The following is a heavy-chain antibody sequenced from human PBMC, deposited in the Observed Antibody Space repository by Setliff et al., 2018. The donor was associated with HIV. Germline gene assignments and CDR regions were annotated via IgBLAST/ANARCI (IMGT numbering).Heavy chain of an antibody. Sequence: GGSLRLSCAASGFTFSDYGMHWVRQAPGKGLEWVASVTPDGGDKYYANSMRGRFTISRDNAKNSLYLQMNSLRAEDTAVYYCARDPRDTAFDYWGQGTLVTVSS. V-gene: IGHV3-7*01. CDR2: VTPDGGDK. J-gene: IGHJ4*02. CDR3: ARDPRDTAFDY. CDR1: GFTFSDYG. D-gene: IGHD5-18*01.